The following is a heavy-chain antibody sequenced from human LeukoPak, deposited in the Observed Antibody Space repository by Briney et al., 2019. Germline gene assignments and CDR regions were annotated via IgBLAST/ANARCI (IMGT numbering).Heavy chain of an antibody. Sequence: PGGSLRLSCEASGFTFSNYWMSWVRQAPGKGLEWVANIEHDGSEKYYVDSVKGRFTISRDNGKNSLYVQMSSLSVEDTAVYYCAKDIGDYYYGMDVWGQGTTVTVSS. V-gene: IGHV3-7*01. CDR1: GFTFSNYW. CDR3: AKDIGDYYYGMDV. J-gene: IGHJ6*02. CDR2: IEHDGSEK. D-gene: IGHD1-26*01.